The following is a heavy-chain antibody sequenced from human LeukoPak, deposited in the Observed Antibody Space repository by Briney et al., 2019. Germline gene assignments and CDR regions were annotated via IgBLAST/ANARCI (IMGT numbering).Heavy chain of an antibody. J-gene: IGHJ4*02. V-gene: IGHV1-69*13. Sequence: ASVKVSCKASGGTFSSYAISWVRQAPGQGLEWMGGIIPIFGTANYAQKFQGRVTITADESTSTAYMELSSLRSEDTAVYYCARRKYYYDSSGWDYWGQGTLVTVSS. CDR2: IIPIFGTA. CDR1: GGTFSSYA. D-gene: IGHD3-22*01. CDR3: ARRKYYYDSSGWDY.